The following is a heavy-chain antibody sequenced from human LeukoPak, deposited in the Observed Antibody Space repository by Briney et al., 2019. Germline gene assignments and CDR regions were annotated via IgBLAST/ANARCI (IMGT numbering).Heavy chain of an antibody. Sequence: GGSLRLSCTVSGFTVSSNSMSWVRQAPGKGLEWVSGINWKGGSTGYADSVKGRFTISRDNAKNSLYLQMNSPRAEDTALYYCARGGLTIFGVVNYMDVWGKGTTVTVSS. V-gene: IGHV3-20*04. CDR3: ARGGLTIFGVVNYMDV. D-gene: IGHD3-3*01. CDR2: INWKGGST. J-gene: IGHJ6*03. CDR1: GFTVSSNS.